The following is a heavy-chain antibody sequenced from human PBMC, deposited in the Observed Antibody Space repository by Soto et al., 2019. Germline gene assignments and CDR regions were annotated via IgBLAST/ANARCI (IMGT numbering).Heavy chain of an antibody. Sequence: ASVKVSCKASGYTFTGYYMHWVRQAPGQGLEWMGIINPSGGSTSYAQKFQGRVTMTRDTSTSTVYMELSSLRSEDTAVYYCARGGTDYDILTGYHTHYYYGMDVWGQGTTVTV. V-gene: IGHV1-46*03. J-gene: IGHJ6*02. CDR1: GYTFTGYY. CDR2: INPSGGST. D-gene: IGHD3-9*01. CDR3: ARGGTDYDILTGYHTHYYYGMDV.